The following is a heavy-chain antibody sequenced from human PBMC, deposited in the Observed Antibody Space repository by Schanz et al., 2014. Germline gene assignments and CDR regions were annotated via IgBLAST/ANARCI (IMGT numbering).Heavy chain of an antibody. J-gene: IGHJ5*02. Sequence: QVQLHESGPGLAEPSQTLSLTCTVSGDSISSAYWSWIRQHPGKGLEWIGFIYYRGNTYYNPSLKIHVSTSLAPSKIQFFLNRNTLTAADTAYYYCARVPEPAWFDPWGQGTLVTVSS. CDR2: IYYRGNT. CDR3: ARVPEPAWFDP. CDR1: GDSISSAY. D-gene: IGHD1-26*01. V-gene: IGHV4-31*01.